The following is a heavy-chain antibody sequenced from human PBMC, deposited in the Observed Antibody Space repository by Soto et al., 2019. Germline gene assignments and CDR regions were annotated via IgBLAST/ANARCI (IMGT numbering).Heavy chain of an antibody. Sequence: SETLSLTCTVSGGSISSSSYYWGWIRQPPGKGLEWIGSIYYSGSTYYNPSLKSRVTISVDTSKNQFSLKLSSVTAADTAVYYCARHLYCSSTSCYRYYFDYWGQGTLVTVS. V-gene: IGHV4-39*01. J-gene: IGHJ4*02. CDR3: ARHLYCSSTSCYRYYFDY. CDR1: GGSISSSSYY. CDR2: IYYSGST. D-gene: IGHD2-2*02.